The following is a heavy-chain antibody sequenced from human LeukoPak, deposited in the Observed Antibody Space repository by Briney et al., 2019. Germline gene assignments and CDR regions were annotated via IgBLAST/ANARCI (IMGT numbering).Heavy chain of an antibody. CDR1: GFTFSSYA. CDR2: ISSNGGST. V-gene: IGHV3-64*01. D-gene: IGHD6-19*01. CDR3: ARGIAVAGTRTYYFDY. Sequence: GGSLRLSCAASGFTFSSYAMHWVRQAPGKGLEYVSAISSNGGSTYYANSVKGRFTISRDNSKNTLYLQMGSLRAEDMAVYYCARGIAVAGTRTYYFDYWGQGTLVTVSS. J-gene: IGHJ4*02.